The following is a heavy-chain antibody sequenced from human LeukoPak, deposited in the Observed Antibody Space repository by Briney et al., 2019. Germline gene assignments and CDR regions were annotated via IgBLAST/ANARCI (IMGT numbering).Heavy chain of an antibody. Sequence: PSQTLSLTCTVSGGSISSDSYYWSWIRQPAGKGLEWIGRIYTSGSTNYNPSLKSRVTMSVDTSKNQFSLKLSSVTAADTAVYYCARGRSEVYYYYYMDVWGKGTTVTISS. D-gene: IGHD3-10*01. V-gene: IGHV4-61*02. J-gene: IGHJ6*03. CDR1: GGSISSDSYY. CDR2: IYTSGST. CDR3: ARGRSEVYYYYYMDV.